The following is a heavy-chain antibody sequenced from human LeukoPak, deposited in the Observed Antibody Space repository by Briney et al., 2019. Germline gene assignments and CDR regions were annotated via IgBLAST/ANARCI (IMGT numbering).Heavy chain of an antibody. J-gene: IGHJ4*02. CDR1: GFTVSSNY. Sequence: GGSLRLSCAASGFTVSSNYMSWVRQAPGKGLEWVSVIYSGGSTYYADSVEGRFTISRDNSKNTLYLQMNSLRAEDTAVYYCARDRGDDSNAYADFWGQGTLVTVSA. CDR2: IYSGGST. CDR3: ARDRGDDSNAYADF. V-gene: IGHV3-66*01. D-gene: IGHD3-22*01.